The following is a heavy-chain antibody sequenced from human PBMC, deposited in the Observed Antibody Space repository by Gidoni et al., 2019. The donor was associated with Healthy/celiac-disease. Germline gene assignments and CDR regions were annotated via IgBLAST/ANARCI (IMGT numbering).Heavy chain of an antibody. CDR1: GFTFSSDA. Sequence: EVQMLESGGGLVQPGGSLRLSCAASGFTFSSDAMSWVRQAPGKGLEWVSAISGSGGSTYYADSVKGRFTISRDNSKNTLYLQMNSLRAEDTAVYYCAKPLRIRDSGYFDYWGQGTLVTVSS. V-gene: IGHV3-23*01. J-gene: IGHJ4*02. D-gene: IGHD1-26*01. CDR2: ISGSGGST. CDR3: AKPLRIRDSGYFDY.